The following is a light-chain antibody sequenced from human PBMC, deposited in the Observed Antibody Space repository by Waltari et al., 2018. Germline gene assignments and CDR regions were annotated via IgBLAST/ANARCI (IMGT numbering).Light chain of an antibody. J-gene: IGKJ5*01. CDR2: DAS. V-gene: IGKV3D-20*01. CDR3: QQYGSSRIT. Sequence: EIALTQSPATLSLSPGERATLSCGASQGVSSSYLAWYQQNPGLAPRLLIYDASSRATGIPDRFSGSGSGTDFTLTISRLEPEDFAVYYCQQYGSSRITFGQGTRLEIK. CDR1: QGVSSSY.